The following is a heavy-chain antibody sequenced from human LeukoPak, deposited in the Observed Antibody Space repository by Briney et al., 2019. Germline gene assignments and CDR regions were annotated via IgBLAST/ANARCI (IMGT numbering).Heavy chain of an antibody. CDR3: AKGHCSGGSCQADY. Sequence: PGGSLRLSCAASGFTFSSYWMSWVRQAPGKGLEWVANIKEDRSEKYYVDSVKGRFTISRDNAKKSLYLQMNSLRAEDMALYYCAKGHCSGGSCQADYWGQGTLVTVSS. CDR2: IKEDRSEK. D-gene: IGHD2-15*01. V-gene: IGHV3-7*03. CDR1: GFTFSSYW. J-gene: IGHJ4*02.